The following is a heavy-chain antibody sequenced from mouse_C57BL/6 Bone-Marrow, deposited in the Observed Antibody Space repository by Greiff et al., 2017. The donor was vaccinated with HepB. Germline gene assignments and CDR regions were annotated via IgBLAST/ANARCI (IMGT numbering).Heavy chain of an antibody. D-gene: IGHD2-12*01. CDR2: IRSKSNNYAT. Sequence: EVMLVESGGGLVQPKGSLKLSCAASGFSFNTYAMNWVRQAPGKGLEWVARIRSKSNNYATYYADSVKDRFTISRDDSESMLYLQMNNLKTEDTAMYYCVRAYYSLFDYWGQGTTLTVSS. V-gene: IGHV10-1*01. J-gene: IGHJ2*01. CDR1: GFSFNTYA. CDR3: VRAYYSLFDY.